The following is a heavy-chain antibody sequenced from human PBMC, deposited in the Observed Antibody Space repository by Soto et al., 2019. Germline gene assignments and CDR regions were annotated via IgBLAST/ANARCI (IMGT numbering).Heavy chain of an antibody. CDR2: ISQTGDYI. J-gene: IGHJ3*02. Sequence: GGSLRLSCTASGFNFRIYTMNWVRQAPGKGPEWVASISQTGDYIVYADSVKGRFTISRDNAKNSLYLQMNSLGAEDTAMYYCARAYSDAFDIWGQGTMVTVSS. V-gene: IGHV3-21*01. CDR3: ARAYSDAFDI. CDR1: GFNFRIYT. D-gene: IGHD2-15*01.